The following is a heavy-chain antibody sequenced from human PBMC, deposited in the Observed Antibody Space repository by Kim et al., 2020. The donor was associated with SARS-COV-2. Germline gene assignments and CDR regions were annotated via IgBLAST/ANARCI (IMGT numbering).Heavy chain of an antibody. D-gene: IGHD6-13*01. V-gene: IGHV3-11*06. CDR3: ARDSTAAAGTNYYYGMDV. CDR2: ISSSSSYT. J-gene: IGHJ6*02. CDR1: GFTFSDYY. Sequence: GGSLRLSCAASGFTFSDYYMSWIRQAPGKGLEWVSYISSSSSYTNYADSVKGRFTISRDNAKNSLYLQMNSLRAEDTAVYYCARDSTAAAGTNYYYGMDVWGQGTTVTVSS.